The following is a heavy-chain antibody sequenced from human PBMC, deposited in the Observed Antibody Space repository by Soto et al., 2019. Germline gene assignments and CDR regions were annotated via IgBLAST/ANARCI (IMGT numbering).Heavy chain of an antibody. V-gene: IGHV4-39*01. Sequence: QVQLQESGPGLVKPSETLSLTCSVSGDSITTNGYYWGWIRQPPGQGLQWIGNVYSTGSTFSHPSRTSRVFIAVDTSKNKFSLRLTSVTAADTAVYYCARSHYTYGLLIDYWGPGIMVTVSS. CDR2: VYSTGST. CDR1: GDSITTNGYY. J-gene: IGHJ4*02. CDR3: ARSHYTYGLLIDY. D-gene: IGHD2-8*01.